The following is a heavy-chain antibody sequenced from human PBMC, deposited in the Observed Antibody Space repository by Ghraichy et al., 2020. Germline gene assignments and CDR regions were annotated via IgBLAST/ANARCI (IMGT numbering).Heavy chain of an antibody. V-gene: IGHV3-74*01. D-gene: IGHD3-22*01. Sequence: GGSLRLSCAASGFTFTNSWMHWVRQGPGKGPEWVSSINRDGSTTNYGDSVEGRFTISRDNAKTTLYLQMNTLRAEDTGIYHCVNIGSGGYPYWGQGTLVTVSS. CDR1: GFTFTNSW. CDR2: INRDGSTT. J-gene: IGHJ4*02. CDR3: VNIGSGGYPY.